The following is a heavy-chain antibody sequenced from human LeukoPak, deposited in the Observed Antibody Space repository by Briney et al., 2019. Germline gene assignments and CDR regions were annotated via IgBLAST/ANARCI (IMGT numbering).Heavy chain of an antibody. V-gene: IGHV3-15*01. D-gene: IGHD5-12*01. CDR1: GFTFNNAW. CDR3: TTVADYDYLDY. CDR2: IKSKTEGGTT. J-gene: IGHJ4*02. Sequence: PGGSLRLSCASSGFTFNNAWMNWVRQAPGKGLEWVGRIKSKTEGGTTVYAAPVKGRFTISRDDSKNTLYLQMNSLKTEDTAVYYCTTVADYDYLDYWGQGTLVTVSS.